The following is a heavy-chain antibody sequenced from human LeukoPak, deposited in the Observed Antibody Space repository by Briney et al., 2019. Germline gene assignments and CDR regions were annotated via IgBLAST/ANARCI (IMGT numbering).Heavy chain of an antibody. J-gene: IGHJ4*02. D-gene: IGHD3-3*01. CDR2: ISGSGGST. Sequence: PGGSLRLSCAASGFTYSTYAMSWVRQAPGKGLEWVSIISGSGGSTYYADSVKGRFTISRDNSKNTLYLQMNSLRAEDTAVYYCARDLLEWYFDYWGQGTLVTVSS. CDR3: ARDLLEWYFDY. V-gene: IGHV3-23*01. CDR1: GFTYSTYA.